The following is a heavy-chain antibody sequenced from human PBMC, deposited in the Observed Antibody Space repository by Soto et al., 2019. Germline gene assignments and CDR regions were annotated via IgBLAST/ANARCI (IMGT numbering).Heavy chain of an antibody. V-gene: IGHV1-2*02. D-gene: IGHD1-1*01. CDR2: INPNSGGT. CDR3: AKEPATAKPEGVDF. CDR1: GYTFSDYY. Sequence: ASVKVSCKASGYTFSDYYIHWVRQAPGQGLEWMGWINPNSGGTKYAPKFQGGVTMTRDTSITTAYMELGRLRSGDTAVYYCAKEPATAKPEGVDFWGQGTLVTVSS. J-gene: IGHJ4*02.